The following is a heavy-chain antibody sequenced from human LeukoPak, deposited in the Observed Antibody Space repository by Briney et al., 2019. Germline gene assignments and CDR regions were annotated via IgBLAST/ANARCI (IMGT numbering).Heavy chain of an antibody. D-gene: IGHD6-13*01. CDR2: FDPEDGET. CDR3: ATVRGKAAAGLDY. J-gene: IGHJ4*02. CDR1: GYTFTSYY. Sequence: ASVKVSCKASGYTFTSYYMHWVRQAPGQGLEWMGGFDPEDGETIYAQKFQGRVTMTEDTSTDTAYMELSSLRSEDTAVYYCATVRGKAAAGLDYWGQGTLVTVSS. V-gene: IGHV1-24*01.